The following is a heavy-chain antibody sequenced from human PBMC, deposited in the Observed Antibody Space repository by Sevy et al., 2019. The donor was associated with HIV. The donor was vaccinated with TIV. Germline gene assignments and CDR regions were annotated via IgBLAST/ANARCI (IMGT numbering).Heavy chain of an antibody. V-gene: IGHV3-33*01. CDR3: ARDRVTIFGVVIYYYGMDV. CDR1: GFTFSSYG. CDR2: IWYDGSNK. D-gene: IGHD3-3*01. J-gene: IGHJ6*02. Sequence: GGSLRLSCAASGFTFSSYGMHWVRQAPGKGLEWVAVIWYDGSNKYYVDSVKGRFTISRDNSKNTLYLQMNSLRAEDTAVYYCARDRVTIFGVVIYYYGMDVWGQGTTVTVSS.